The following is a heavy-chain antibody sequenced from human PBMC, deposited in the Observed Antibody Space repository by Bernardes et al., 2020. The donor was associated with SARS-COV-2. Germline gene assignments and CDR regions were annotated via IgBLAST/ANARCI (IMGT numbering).Heavy chain of an antibody. CDR1: GFTFSSYW. D-gene: IGHD4-17*01. V-gene: IGHV3-74*01. CDR3: ARCLRSTVPNALDI. CDR2: INTDGSTT. Sequence: GGSLRLSCAASGFTFSSYWMHWVRQAPGKGLVWVSRINTDGSTTNYADSVKGRFTMSRDNAKNTLYVQMNSLRAEDTAVYYCARCLRSTVPNALDIWGQGTMVTVSS. J-gene: IGHJ3*02.